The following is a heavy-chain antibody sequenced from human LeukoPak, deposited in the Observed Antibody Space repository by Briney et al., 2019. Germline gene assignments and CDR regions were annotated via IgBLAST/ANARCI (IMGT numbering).Heavy chain of an antibody. CDR2: ISSDGANK. Sequence: TGRSLRLSCAASGFPFSSYGMHWVRQAPGKGLEWVSFISSDGANKYYADSVKGRFTISRDNSKNTLYLQMNSLRGDDTGMYFCAKDSSSSNYYYGLDVRGQGTTVTVSS. D-gene: IGHD6-13*01. CDR1: GFPFSSYG. CDR3: AKDSSSSNYYYGLDV. V-gene: IGHV3-30*18. J-gene: IGHJ6*02.